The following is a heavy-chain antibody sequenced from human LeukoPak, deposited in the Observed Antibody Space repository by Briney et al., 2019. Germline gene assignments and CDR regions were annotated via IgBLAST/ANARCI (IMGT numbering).Heavy chain of an antibody. Sequence: SETLSLTCAVYGGSFSGYYWSWIRQPPGKGLEWIGEINHSGSTNYNPSLKSRVTISVDTSKNQFSLKLSSVTASDTAFYYCARHYGSGTYPLDYWGRGILVTVSS. CDR2: INHSGST. J-gene: IGHJ4*02. CDR3: ARHYGSGTYPLDY. CDR1: GGSFSGYY. V-gene: IGHV4-34*01. D-gene: IGHD3-10*01.